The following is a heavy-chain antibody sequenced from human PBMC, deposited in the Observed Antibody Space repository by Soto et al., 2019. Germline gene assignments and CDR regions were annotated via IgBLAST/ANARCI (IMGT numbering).Heavy chain of an antibody. CDR3: ARDPFYGAFDI. V-gene: IGHV3-7*01. Sequence: VQSGGGLVQPGGSLTLSCAASGFTFYKSWMTWVRQTPGKGLEWVAGMNDDGKEKYYEDSMEGRITISRDNRRNSLYLQMSTLRVEDTGLYFCARDPFYGAFDIWGQGTVVTVSS. CDR1: GFTFYKSW. CDR2: MNDDGKEK. D-gene: IGHD3-10*01. J-gene: IGHJ3*02.